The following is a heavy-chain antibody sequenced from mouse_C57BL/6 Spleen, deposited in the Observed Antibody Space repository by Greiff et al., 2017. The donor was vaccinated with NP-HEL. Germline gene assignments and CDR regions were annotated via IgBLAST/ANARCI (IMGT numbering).Heavy chain of an antibody. CDR2: INPNNGGT. V-gene: IGHV1-26*01. CDR1: GYTFTVYY. J-gene: IGHJ1*03. Sequence: EVQLQQSGPELVKPGASVKISCKASGYTFTVYYMNWVKQSHGKSLEWIGDINPNNGGTSYNQKFKGKATLTVDKSSSTAYMELRSLTSEDSAVYYCARCGISPAYDYEGYFDVWGTGTTVTVSS. D-gene: IGHD2-4*01. CDR3: ARCGISPAYDYEGYFDV.